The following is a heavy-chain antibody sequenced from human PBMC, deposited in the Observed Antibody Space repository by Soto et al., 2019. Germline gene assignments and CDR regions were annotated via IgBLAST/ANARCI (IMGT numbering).Heavy chain of an antibody. CDR3: ARSTDSKDRYYYYGMDV. CDR1: GFTFSTYA. Sequence: PGGSLRLSCAGSGFTFSTYAVHWVRQAPGKGLEWVALISFDGSNEYYADSVRGRFTISRDNSKNTLYLQMNSLRAEDTAVYYCARSTDSKDRYYYYGMDVWGQGTTVTVSS. J-gene: IGHJ6*02. CDR2: ISFDGSNE. D-gene: IGHD2-15*01. V-gene: IGHV3-30*04.